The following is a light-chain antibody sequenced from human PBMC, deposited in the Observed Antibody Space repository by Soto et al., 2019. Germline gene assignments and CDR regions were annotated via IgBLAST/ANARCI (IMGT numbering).Light chain of an antibody. J-gene: IGLJ1*01. CDR1: SSDVGGYNY. CDR3: SSYAGSSNV. V-gene: IGLV2-8*01. Sequence: QSVLTQPPSASGSPGQSVAISCTGTSSDVGGYNYVSWYQQHPGKAPKLMIYEVNKRPSGVPDRSSGSKSGNTASLTVSGLQAEDEADYYCSSYAGSSNVFGTGTEVTVL. CDR2: EVN.